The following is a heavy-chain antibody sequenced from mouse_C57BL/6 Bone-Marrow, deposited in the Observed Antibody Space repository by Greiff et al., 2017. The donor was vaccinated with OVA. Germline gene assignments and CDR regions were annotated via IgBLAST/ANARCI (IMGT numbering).Heavy chain of an antibody. CDR3: ARQGLLRRGDYAMDD. Sequence: DVMLVESGGDLVKPGGSLKLSCAASGFTFSSYGMSWVRQTPDKRLEWVATISSGGSYTYYPDSVKGRFTISRDNAKNTLYLQMSSLKSEDAAMYYCARQGLLRRGDYAMDDWGQGTSVTVSS. D-gene: IGHD1-1*01. V-gene: IGHV5-6*02. J-gene: IGHJ4*01. CDR2: ISSGGSYT. CDR1: GFTFSSYG.